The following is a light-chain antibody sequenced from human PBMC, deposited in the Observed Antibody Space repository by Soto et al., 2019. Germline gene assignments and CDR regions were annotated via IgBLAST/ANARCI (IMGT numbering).Light chain of an antibody. V-gene: IGLV1-47*01. CDR3: AAWDDSLSG. Sequence: QLVLTQPPSASGTPGQRVTISCSGSSSNIGSNYVYWYQQLPGTAPKLLIYRNNQRPSGVPDRFSGSKSGTSASLAISGLRSEDEADYYCAAWDDSLSGFGGGTKVTVL. J-gene: IGLJ3*02. CDR2: RNN. CDR1: SSNIGSNY.